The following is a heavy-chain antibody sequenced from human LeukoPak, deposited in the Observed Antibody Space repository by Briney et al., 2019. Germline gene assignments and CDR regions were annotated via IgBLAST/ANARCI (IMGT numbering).Heavy chain of an antibody. J-gene: IGHJ4*02. CDR2: INHSGST. CDR3: ARGHYYDSSGLDY. CDR1: SGSFSGYY. Sequence: SETLSLTCAVYSGSFSGYYWSWIRQPPDKGLEWIGEINHSGSTNYNPSLKSRVTISVDTSKNQFSLKLSSVTAADTGVYYCARGHYYDSSGLDYWGQGTLVTVSS. D-gene: IGHD3-22*01. V-gene: IGHV4-34*01.